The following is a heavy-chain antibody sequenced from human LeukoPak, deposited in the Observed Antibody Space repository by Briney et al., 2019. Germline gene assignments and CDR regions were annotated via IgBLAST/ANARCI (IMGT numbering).Heavy chain of an antibody. CDR2: ISGSGGST. V-gene: IGHV3-23*01. CDR3: AKGEYYDFWSGYFDY. J-gene: IGHJ4*02. CDR1: GFTFSSYA. Sequence: PGGSLRLSCAASGFTFSSYAMSWVRQAPGKGLEWVSAISGSGGSTYYADSVKGRFTISRDNSKNTLYLQMNSLRAEDTAVHYCAKGEYYDFWSGYFDYWGQGTLVTVSS. D-gene: IGHD3-3*01.